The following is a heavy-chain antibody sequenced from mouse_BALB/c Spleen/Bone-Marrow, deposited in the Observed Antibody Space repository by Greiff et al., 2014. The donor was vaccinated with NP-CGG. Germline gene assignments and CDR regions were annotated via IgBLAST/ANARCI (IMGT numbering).Heavy chain of an antibody. V-gene: IGHV1S81*02. CDR1: GYTFTSYW. D-gene: IGHD2-1*01. Sequence: LVESGPELVKPGASVKLSCKASGYTFTSYWMHWVKQRPGQGLEWIGEINPSNGRTNYNEKFKSKATLTVDKSSSTAYMQLSSLTSEDSAVYYCARCYYGNYFDYWGQGTTLTVSS. CDR2: INPSNGRT. CDR3: ARCYYGNYFDY. J-gene: IGHJ2*01.